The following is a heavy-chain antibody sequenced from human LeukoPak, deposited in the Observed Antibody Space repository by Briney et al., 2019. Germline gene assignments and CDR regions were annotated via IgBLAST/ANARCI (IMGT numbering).Heavy chain of an antibody. D-gene: IGHD6-6*01. Sequence: GGSLRLSCTASGFTFGDYAMSWFRQAPGKGLEWAGFIRSKAYGGTTEYAASVKGRFTISRDDSKSIAYLQMNSLKTEDTAVYYCTRGDGYSSSSEEFDYWGQGTLVTVSS. CDR1: GFTFGDYA. CDR2: IRSKAYGGTT. V-gene: IGHV3-49*03. J-gene: IGHJ4*02. CDR3: TRGDGYSSSSEEFDY.